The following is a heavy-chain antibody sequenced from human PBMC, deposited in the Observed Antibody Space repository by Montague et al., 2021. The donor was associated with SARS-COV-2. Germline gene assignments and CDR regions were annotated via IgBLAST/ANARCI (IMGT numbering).Heavy chain of an antibody. V-gene: IGHV4-59*01. CDR1: RGFINNYY. J-gene: IGHJ4*02. CDR2: VFYTGLN. Sequence: SETLSLTCTVSRGFINNYYWNWIRQSPDKGLQWIVFVFYTGLNKYNPSLESRVTISLDTSGNQFSLRLTSVTAADTAVYFCARGLGANLDYWGQGILVTV. D-gene: IGHD1-26*01. CDR3: ARGLGANLDY.